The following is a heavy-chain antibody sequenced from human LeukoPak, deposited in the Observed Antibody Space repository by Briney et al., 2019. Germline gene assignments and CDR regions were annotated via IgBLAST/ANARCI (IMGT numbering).Heavy chain of an antibody. CDR2: IYTSGST. CDR1: GGSISSGSYY. V-gene: IGHV4-61*02. D-gene: IGHD5-18*01. J-gene: IGHJ4*02. Sequence: TLSLTCTVSGGSISSGSYYWSWIRQPAGKGLEWIGRIYTSGSTNYNPSLKSRVTISVDTSKNQFSLKLSSVTAADTAVYYCARLRLRKYSYGYIDYWGQGTLVTVSS. CDR3: ARLRLRKYSYGYIDY.